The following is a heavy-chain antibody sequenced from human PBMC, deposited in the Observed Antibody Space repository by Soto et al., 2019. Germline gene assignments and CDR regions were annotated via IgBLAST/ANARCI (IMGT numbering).Heavy chain of an antibody. V-gene: IGHV4-4*02. Sequence: QVQLQESGPGLVKPSGTLSLTCAVSGGSISSSNWWSWGRQPPGKGLEWIGEIDHSGNTNYNPSLKSRVTMAVDKSRNQFSLKRSSVTAADTAVYYCARRWGEGRVDYGGQGTLVTVSS. CDR3: ARRWGEGRVDY. CDR2: IDHSGNT. J-gene: IGHJ4*02. CDR1: GGSISSSNW. D-gene: IGHD3-10*01.